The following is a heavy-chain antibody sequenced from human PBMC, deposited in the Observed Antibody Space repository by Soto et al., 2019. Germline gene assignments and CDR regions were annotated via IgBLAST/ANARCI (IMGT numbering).Heavy chain of an antibody. CDR3: ARHSLALRKNNWFDP. D-gene: IGHD3-3*02. J-gene: IGHJ5*02. Sequence: SETLSLTCTVSGDSIISSDFYWGWVRQPPGKGLEWIGSIFYLGSSYYNPSLKSRVTMSVDTSKNQFSLRLRSVTAADTALYFCARHSLALRKNNWFDPWGQGIMVTVSP. V-gene: IGHV4-39*01. CDR1: GDSIISSDFY. CDR2: IFYLGSS.